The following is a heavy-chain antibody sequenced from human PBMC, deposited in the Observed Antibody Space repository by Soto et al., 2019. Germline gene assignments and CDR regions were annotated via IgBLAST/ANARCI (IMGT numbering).Heavy chain of an antibody. CDR3: AKDGGKDGYFGNWFDP. J-gene: IGHJ5*02. CDR1: GYTFTSYG. D-gene: IGHD5-12*01. V-gene: IGHV1-18*01. CDR2: ITTDKGKT. Sequence: ASVKVSCKTSGYTFTSYGITWVRQAPGQGLEWMGWITTDKGKTTYAQKFQGRVTMTTDTSTSTAYMELRSLRSDDTAVYYCAKDGGKDGYFGNWFDPWGQGTLVIVSS.